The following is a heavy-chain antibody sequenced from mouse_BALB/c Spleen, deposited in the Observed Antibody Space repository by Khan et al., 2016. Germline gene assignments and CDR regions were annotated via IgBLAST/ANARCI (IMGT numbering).Heavy chain of an antibody. CDR2: IYPGGDYI. J-gene: IGHJ2*01. V-gene: IGHV1-63*02. D-gene: IGHD2-2*01. CDR3: ARRYGYAARGLDY. Sequence: QVQLQQSGAEVVRPGTSVKMSCKAAGYTFTNYWIDWIKQRPGHGLEWIGDIYPGGDYINYNEKFKDKATLTADTSSSTAYMHLSSLTSEDSAIYYCARRYGYAARGLDYWGQGTTLTVSA. CDR1: GYTFTNYW.